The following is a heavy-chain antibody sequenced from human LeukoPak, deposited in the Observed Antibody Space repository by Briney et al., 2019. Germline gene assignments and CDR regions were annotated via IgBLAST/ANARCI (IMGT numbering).Heavy chain of an antibody. V-gene: IGHV1-2*06. J-gene: IGHJ4*02. CDR3: ARDLKYYYDSSGYRFDY. CDR1: GYTFTGYY. CDR2: INPNSGGT. Sequence: ASVKVSCKXSGYTFTGYYMHWVRQAPRQGLEWMGRINPNSGGTNYSQKFQGRVTMTRDTSISTAYMELSRLRSDDTAVYYCARDLKYYYDSSGYRFDYWGQGTLVTVSS. D-gene: IGHD3-22*01.